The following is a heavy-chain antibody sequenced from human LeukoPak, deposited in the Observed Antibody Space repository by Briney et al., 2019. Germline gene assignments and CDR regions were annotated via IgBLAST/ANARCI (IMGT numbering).Heavy chain of an antibody. CDR3: ARRYYYDSGGYYATQDAFDI. CDR2: IYPGDSET. V-gene: IGHV5-51*01. J-gene: IGHJ3*02. D-gene: IGHD3-22*01. Sequence: GESLKISCKGSGYSFTTYWIGWVRQMPGKGLEWMGIIYPGDSETRYSPSFQGQVTISADKSISTAYMQWSSLKASDTAKHYCARRYYYDSGGYYATQDAFDIWGQGTMVTVSS. CDR1: GYSFTTYW.